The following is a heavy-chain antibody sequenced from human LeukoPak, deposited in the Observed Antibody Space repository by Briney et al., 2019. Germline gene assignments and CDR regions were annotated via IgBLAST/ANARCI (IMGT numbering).Heavy chain of an antibody. Sequence: GGSLRLSCAASGFTFSSYSMNWVRQAPGKGLEWVSSISSSSSYIYYAGSVKGRFTISRDNAKNSLYLQMNSLRAEDTAVYYCARDRGYYFDYWGQGTLATVSS. CDR1: GFTFSSYS. V-gene: IGHV3-21*01. CDR3: ARDRGYYFDY. D-gene: IGHD3-10*01. CDR2: ISSSSSYI. J-gene: IGHJ4*02.